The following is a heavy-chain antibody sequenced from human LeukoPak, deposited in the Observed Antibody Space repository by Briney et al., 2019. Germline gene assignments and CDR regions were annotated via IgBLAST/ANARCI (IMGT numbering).Heavy chain of an antibody. D-gene: IGHD3-16*01. CDR1: GFTFSDYY. V-gene: IGHV3-11*06. CDR2: ISSSSSYT. CDR3: ARRRERGASDAFAF. J-gene: IGHJ3*01. Sequence: GGSLRLSCAASGFTFSDYYMSWIRQAPGKGLEWVSYISSSSSYTNYADSVKGRFTISRDNAKNTVYLQMNSLRAEDTAVYYCARRRERGASDAFAFWGQGTMVTVSS.